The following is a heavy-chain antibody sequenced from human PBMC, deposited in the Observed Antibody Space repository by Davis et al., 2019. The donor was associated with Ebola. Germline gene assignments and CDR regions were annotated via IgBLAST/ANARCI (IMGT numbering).Heavy chain of an antibody. D-gene: IGHD6-19*01. CDR2: ITGSGGST. Sequence: GESLKISCAASGFTFSTYAMGWVRQAPGKGLEWVSGITGSGGSTYYADSVKGRFTISRDNAKNSLYLQMNSLRDEDTAVYYCARGGAVAGNYYFDYWGQGTLVTVSS. J-gene: IGHJ4*02. CDR3: ARGGAVAGNYYFDY. CDR1: GFTFSTYA. V-gene: IGHV3-23*01.